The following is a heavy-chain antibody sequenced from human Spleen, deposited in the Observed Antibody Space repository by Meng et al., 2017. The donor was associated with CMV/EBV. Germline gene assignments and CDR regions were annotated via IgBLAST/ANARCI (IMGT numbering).Heavy chain of an antibody. D-gene: IGHD3-3*01. V-gene: IGHV3-23*03. J-gene: IGHJ5*02. CDR3: AKTIFGVVNLRWFDP. Sequence: GESLKISCAASGFTFSSYAMRWVRQAPGKGLEWVSVIYSGGGTTYYADSVKGRFTISRDNSKNKLYLQMNSLRAEDTAVYYCAKTIFGVVNLRWFDPWGQGTLVTVSS. CDR1: GFTFSSYA. CDR2: IYSGGGTT.